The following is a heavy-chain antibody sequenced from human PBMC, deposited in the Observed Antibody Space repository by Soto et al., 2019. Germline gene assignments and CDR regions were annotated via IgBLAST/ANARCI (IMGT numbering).Heavy chain of an antibody. CDR2: IYPGDSDT. CDR3: ARSNQYYYDSSGYDAFDI. D-gene: IGHD3-22*01. Sequence: GESLKISCKGSGYSFTSYWIGWVRQMPGKGLEWMGIIYPGDSDTRYSPSFQGQVTISADKSISTAYLQWSSLKASDTDMYYCARSNQYYYDSSGYDAFDIWGQGTMVTVSS. V-gene: IGHV5-51*01. J-gene: IGHJ3*02. CDR1: GYSFTSYW.